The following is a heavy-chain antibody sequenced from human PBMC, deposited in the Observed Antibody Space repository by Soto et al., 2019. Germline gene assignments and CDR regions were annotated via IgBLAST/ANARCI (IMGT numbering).Heavy chain of an antibody. V-gene: IGHV4-4*07. D-gene: IGHD3-3*01. Sequence: SETLSLTCTVSGGSISSYYWSWIRQPAGKGLEWIGRIYTSGSTNYNPSLKSRVTMSVDTSKNQFSLKLSSVTAADTAVYYCAREVGWSGYYGYYYYYYCMDVWGQGTTVTVSS. CDR2: IYTSGST. CDR1: GGSISSYY. J-gene: IGHJ6*02. CDR3: AREVGWSGYYGYYYYYYCMDV.